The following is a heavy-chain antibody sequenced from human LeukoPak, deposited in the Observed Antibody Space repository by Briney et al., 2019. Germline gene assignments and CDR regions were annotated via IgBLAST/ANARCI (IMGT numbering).Heavy chain of an antibody. J-gene: IGHJ4*02. CDR3: ARGGLKGYSSSWYAADY. V-gene: IGHV4-34*01. CDR1: GGSFSGYY. CDR2: INHSGST. D-gene: IGHD6-13*01. Sequence: PSETLSLTCAVYGGSFSGYYWSWIRQPPGKGLEWIGEINHSGSTNYNPSLKSRVTISVDTSKDQFSLKLSSATAADTAVYYCARGGLKGYSSSWYAADYWGQGTLVTVSS.